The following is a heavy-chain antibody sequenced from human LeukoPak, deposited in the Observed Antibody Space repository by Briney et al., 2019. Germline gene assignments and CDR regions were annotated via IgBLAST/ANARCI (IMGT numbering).Heavy chain of an antibody. D-gene: IGHD3-10*01. Sequence: SETLSLTCTVSGDSISSGGYYWSWIRQYPGKGLEWIGYIYYSGSTYYNPSLKSRVTISVDTSKNQFSLKLSSVTAADTAVYYCARDQHNYGSGSFPWGQGTLVTVSS. CDR1: GDSISSGGYY. CDR3: ARDQHNYGSGSFP. V-gene: IGHV4-31*03. CDR2: IYYSGST. J-gene: IGHJ5*02.